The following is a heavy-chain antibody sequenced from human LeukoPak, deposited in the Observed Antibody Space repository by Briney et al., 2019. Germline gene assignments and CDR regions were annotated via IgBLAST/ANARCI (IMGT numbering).Heavy chain of an antibody. CDR2: ISGNGGST. V-gene: IGHV3-23*01. D-gene: IGHD6-19*01. J-gene: IGHJ3*01. Sequence: GGSLRLSCAASGFTFSSYTMSWVRQAPGKGLEWVSGISGNGGSTYYADSVKGRFTTSRDSSKNTVYLQMNSPRAEDTAVYYCAKNGLGYAFDVWGQGTMVTVSS. CDR3: AKNGLGYAFDV. CDR1: GFTFSSYT.